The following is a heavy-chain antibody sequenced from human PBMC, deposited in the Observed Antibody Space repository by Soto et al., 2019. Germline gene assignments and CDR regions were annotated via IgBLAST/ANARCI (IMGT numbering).Heavy chain of an antibody. Sequence: QVQLVQSGAEVKKPGSSVKVSCKASGGTFNSYALTWVRQAPGHGLEWMGGIIPIFRSTNYAQKFQGRVTITANRSTSTDYMELSSLRSDDTAVYYCARVLHPPYRSGWRSLYWYFELWGRGTLVTVSS. V-gene: IGHV1-69*06. J-gene: IGHJ2*01. CDR1: GGTFNSYA. CDR2: IIPIFRST. CDR3: ARVLHPPYRSGWRSLYWYFEL. D-gene: IGHD6-19*01.